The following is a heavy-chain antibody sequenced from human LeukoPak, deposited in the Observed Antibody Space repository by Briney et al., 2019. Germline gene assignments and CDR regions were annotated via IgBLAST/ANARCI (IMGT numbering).Heavy chain of an antibody. CDR1: GFTFSSYS. CDR2: ISSSSSYI. CDR3: ARGITPYYFDY. J-gene: IGHJ4*02. V-gene: IGHV3-21*01. Sequence: GGSLRLSCAASGFTFSSYSMNWVRQAPGEGLEWVSSISSSSSYIYYADSVKGRFTISRDNAKNSLYLQMNSLRAEDTAVYYCARGITPYYFDYWGQGTLVTVSS. D-gene: IGHD3-16*01.